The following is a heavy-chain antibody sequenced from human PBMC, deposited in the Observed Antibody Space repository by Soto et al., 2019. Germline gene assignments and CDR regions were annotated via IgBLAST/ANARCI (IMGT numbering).Heavy chain of an antibody. J-gene: IGHJ4*02. CDR3: ARNYGYSSSWYDY. Sequence: QVQLQQWGAGLLKPSETLSLTCAVYGGSFSGYYWSWIRQPPGKGLEWIGEINHSGSTNDNPSLKSRVTTSLDTSKNKCALKLSSLTAADTAVYYCARNYGYSSSWYDYWGQGTLVTVSS. CDR2: INHSGST. V-gene: IGHV4-34*01. D-gene: IGHD6-13*01. CDR1: GGSFSGYY.